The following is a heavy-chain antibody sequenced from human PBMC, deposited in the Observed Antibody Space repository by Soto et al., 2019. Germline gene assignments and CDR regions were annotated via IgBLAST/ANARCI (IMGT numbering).Heavy chain of an antibody. Sequence: QVQLVQSGAEVKKPGASVKVSCKASGYTFTSYDINWVRQATGQRLEWMGWMNPNSGNTGYAQKFQGRVTMTRNTSISTAYMELSSLRSEDTAVYYCARGLGELLSEEGYWFDPWGQGTLVTVSS. CDR3: ARGLGELLSEEGYWFDP. V-gene: IGHV1-8*01. J-gene: IGHJ5*02. D-gene: IGHD3-10*01. CDR1: GYTFTSYD. CDR2: MNPNSGNT.